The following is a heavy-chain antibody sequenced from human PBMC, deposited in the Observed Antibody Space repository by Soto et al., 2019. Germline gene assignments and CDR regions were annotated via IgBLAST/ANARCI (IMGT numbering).Heavy chain of an antibody. V-gene: IGHV3-33*08. CDR3: ARGITVTDAFDI. CDR1: GFTFSSYG. CDR2: IWYDGSNK. J-gene: IGHJ3*02. D-gene: IGHD4-17*01. Sequence: GGSPRLSCGASGFTFSSYGMHWVRQAPGKGLEWVAVIWYDGSNKYYADSVKGRYTISRDNSKNTLYLQMNSLRAEDTAVYYCARGITVTDAFDIWGQGTMVTVSS.